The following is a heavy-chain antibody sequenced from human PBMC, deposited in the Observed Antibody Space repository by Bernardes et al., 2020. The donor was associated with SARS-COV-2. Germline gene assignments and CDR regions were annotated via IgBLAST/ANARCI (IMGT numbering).Heavy chain of an antibody. J-gene: IGHJ3*02. Sequence: SESLSLTCAVYGGSFSGYYWSWIRQPPGKGLEWIGEINHSGSTNYNPSLKSRVTISVDTSKNQFSLKLRSVTAADTAVYYCARGRDIVVVPAAIEKDAFDIWGQGTMVTVSS. CDR2: INHSGST. V-gene: IGHV4-34*01. D-gene: IGHD2-2*01. CDR3: ARGRDIVVVPAAIEKDAFDI. CDR1: GGSFSGYY.